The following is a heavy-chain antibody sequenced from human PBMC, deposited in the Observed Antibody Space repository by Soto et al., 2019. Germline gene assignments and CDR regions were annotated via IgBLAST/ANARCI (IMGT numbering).Heavy chain of an antibody. CDR2: INYSGNT. CDR3: ARHHVRGRTIAGAAEF. J-gene: IGHJ4*02. D-gene: IGHD1-26*01. Sequence: SETLSLPCAVYGGSLSGYYWSWIRQPPGKALEWIGEINYSGNTNYNPSLKSRVTISVDTSKNQLFLNLTSVTAADTAMYYCARHHVRGRTIAGAAEFWGQGTLVTVSS. CDR1: GGSLSGYY. V-gene: IGHV4-34*01.